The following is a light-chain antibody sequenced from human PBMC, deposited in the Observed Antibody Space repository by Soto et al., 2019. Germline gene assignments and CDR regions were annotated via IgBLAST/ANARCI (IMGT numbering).Light chain of an antibody. Sequence: DIQTTQSASSFSATLGDRVTITCRASQYIYNYLSWYQQKQGQAPKILIYAASSLPSGVPQRFSGSGSGTDFTLTISRLQPEDFATYYCQQYYSYPITFGQGTRLEIK. J-gene: IGKJ5*01. V-gene: IGKV1-39*01. CDR1: QYIYNY. CDR2: AAS. CDR3: QQYYSYPIT.